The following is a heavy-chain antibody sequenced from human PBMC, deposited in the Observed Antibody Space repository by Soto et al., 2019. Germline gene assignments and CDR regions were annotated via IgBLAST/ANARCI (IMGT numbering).Heavy chain of an antibody. D-gene: IGHD3-10*01. CDR2: IYYSGST. Sequence: SETLSLTCTVSGGSISSSSYYWGWIRQPPGKGLEWIGSIYYSGSTYYNPSLKGRVTISVDTAKNQFSLKLSSVTAADTAVYYCARHRTTTDYYGSGNWFDPWGQGTLVTVSS. CDR1: GGSISSSSYY. V-gene: IGHV4-39*01. J-gene: IGHJ5*02. CDR3: ARHRTTTDYYGSGNWFDP.